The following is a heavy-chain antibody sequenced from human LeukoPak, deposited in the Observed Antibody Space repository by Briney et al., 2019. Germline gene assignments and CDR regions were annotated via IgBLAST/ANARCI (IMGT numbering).Heavy chain of an antibody. CDR2: IKQDGSEK. Sequence: PGGSLRLSCAASGFTFSSYPMNWVRQAPGKGLEWVANIKQDGSEKYYVDSVKGRFTISRDNAKNSLYLQMNSLRAEDTAVYYCARERYSGYDRMITFGGGPHSDAFDIWGQGTMVTVSS. V-gene: IGHV3-7*01. CDR3: ARERYSGYDRMITFGGGPHSDAFDI. D-gene: IGHD3-16*01. CDR1: GFTFSSYP. J-gene: IGHJ3*02.